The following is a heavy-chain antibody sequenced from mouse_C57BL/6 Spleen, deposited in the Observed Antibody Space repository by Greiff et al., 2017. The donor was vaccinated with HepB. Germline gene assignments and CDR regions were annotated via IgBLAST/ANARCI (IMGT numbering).Heavy chain of an antibody. CDR2: IDPSDSET. Sequence: QVQLQQPGAELVRPGSSVKLSCKASGYTFTSYWMHWVKQRPIQGLEWIGNIDPSDSETHYNQKFKDKATLTVDKSSSTAYMQLSSLTSEDSAVYYCARSPPPITTVEDFDYWGQGTTLTVSS. D-gene: IGHD1-1*01. V-gene: IGHV1-52*01. CDR3: ARSPPPITTVEDFDY. J-gene: IGHJ2*01. CDR1: GYTFTSYW.